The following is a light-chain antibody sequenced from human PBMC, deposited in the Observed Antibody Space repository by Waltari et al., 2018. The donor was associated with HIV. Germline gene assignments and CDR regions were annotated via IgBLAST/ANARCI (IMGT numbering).Light chain of an antibody. CDR3: SSYGGNSNVI. CDR2: EVL. V-gene: IGLV2-8*01. J-gene: IGLJ2*01. Sequence: QSALTQPPSASGSPGPSVTISCTGTSSDIGDSDYVPWYQHQPGGAPKLLIYEVLNRPSGVPHRFSGSKSGNTASLTVSGLQAEDEADYYCSSYGGNSNVIFGGGTKLTVL. CDR1: SSDIGDSDY.